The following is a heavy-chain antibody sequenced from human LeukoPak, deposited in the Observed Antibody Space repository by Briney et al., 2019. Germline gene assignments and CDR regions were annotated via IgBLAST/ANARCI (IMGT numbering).Heavy chain of an antibody. D-gene: IGHD3-22*01. J-gene: IGHJ4*02. Sequence: GGSLRLSCAASGFTFSSYAMSWVRQAPGKGLEWVSAISGSVGSTYYADSVKGRFTISRDNSKNTLYLQMNSLRAEDTAVYSCAKTPITMIVVVISESYYFDYWGQGTLVTVSS. CDR2: ISGSVGST. CDR3: AKTPITMIVVVISESYYFDY. V-gene: IGHV3-23*01. CDR1: GFTFSSYA.